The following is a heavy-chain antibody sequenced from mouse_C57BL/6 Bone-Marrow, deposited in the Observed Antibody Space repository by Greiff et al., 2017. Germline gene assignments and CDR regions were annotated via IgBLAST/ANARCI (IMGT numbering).Heavy chain of an antibody. CDR2: ISYSGST. J-gene: IGHJ1*03. CDR1: GYSITSGYD. V-gene: IGHV3-1*01. D-gene: IGHD2-5*01. CDR3: ARHSNYSYWYFDV. Sequence: VQLKESGPGMVKPSQSLSLTCTVTGYSITSGYDWHWIRHFPGNKLEWMGYISYSGSTNYNPSLKSRISITHDTSKNHFFLKLNSVTTDDTATYDCARHSNYSYWYFDVWGTGTTVTVSS.